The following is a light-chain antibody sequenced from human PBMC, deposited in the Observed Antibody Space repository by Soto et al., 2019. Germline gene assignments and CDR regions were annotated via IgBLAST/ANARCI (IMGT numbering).Light chain of an antibody. CDR3: QPSFSSLFS. CDR2: DAS. J-gene: IGKJ4*01. CDR1: QTISTY. V-gene: IGKV1-39*01. Sequence: DIQMTQSPSSLSASVGERVTITCRASQTISTYVTWYQQKPGKAPKALISDASTLQSGVPSRFSGSGSGTDFTLIISSLQPEDIATYYCQPSFSSLFSFGGGTQVEIK.